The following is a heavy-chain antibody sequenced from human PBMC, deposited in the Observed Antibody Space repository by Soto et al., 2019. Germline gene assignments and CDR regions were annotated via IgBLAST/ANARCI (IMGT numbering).Heavy chain of an antibody. J-gene: IGHJ3*02. Sequence: GGSLRLSCAASGFTFDDYGMHWVRQAPGKGLEWVSSISWNSGSIGFADSVKGRFTISRDSAKNSLFLIMDSLRVEDTAVYYCAAYNTSRHAAFDIWGQGTTVTVSS. CDR1: GFTFDDYG. V-gene: IGHV3-9*01. CDR3: AAYNTSRHAAFDI. D-gene: IGHD1-20*01. CDR2: ISWNSGSI.